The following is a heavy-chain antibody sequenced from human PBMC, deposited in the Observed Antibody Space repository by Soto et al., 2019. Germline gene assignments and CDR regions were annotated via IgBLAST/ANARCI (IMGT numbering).Heavy chain of an antibody. J-gene: IGHJ1*01. D-gene: IGHD3-9*01. CDR3: ARGRVTARRIYFDV. Sequence: WTWLRQSPGKGLEWIGEIAHSETTNYHPSLKSPVTLSVDTFKKEFSLRLNFVTAADTAVYFCARGRVTARRIYFDVWGQGSLATVSS. CDR2: IAHSETT. V-gene: IGHV4-34*01.